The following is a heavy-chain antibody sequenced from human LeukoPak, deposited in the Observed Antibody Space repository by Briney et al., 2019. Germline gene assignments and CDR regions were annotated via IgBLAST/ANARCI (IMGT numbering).Heavy chain of an antibody. J-gene: IGHJ4*02. V-gene: IGHV4-39*07. CDR2: IYYSGST. D-gene: IGHD3-10*01. CDR1: GGSISGSSYY. Sequence: PSETLSLTCTVSGGSISGSSYYWGWIRQPPGKGLEWIGSIYYSGSTYYNPSLKSRVTISVDTSKNQFSLKLSSVTAADTAVYYCARGPNLTIDDYWGQGTLVTVSS. CDR3: ARGPNLTIDDY.